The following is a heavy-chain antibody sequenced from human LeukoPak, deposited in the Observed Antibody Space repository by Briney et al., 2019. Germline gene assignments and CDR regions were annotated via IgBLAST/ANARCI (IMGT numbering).Heavy chain of an antibody. CDR3: ARDSLSGDSGYEKWFY. CDR2: ISYDGSNK. V-gene: IGHV3-30*04. Sequence: GRSLRLSCAASGFTFSSYAMHWVRQAPGKGLEWEAVISYDGSNKYYADSVKGRFTISRDNSKNTLYLQMNSLRAEDTAVYYCARDSLSGDSGYEKWFYWGQGTLVTVSS. CDR1: GFTFSSYA. D-gene: IGHD5-12*01. J-gene: IGHJ4*02.